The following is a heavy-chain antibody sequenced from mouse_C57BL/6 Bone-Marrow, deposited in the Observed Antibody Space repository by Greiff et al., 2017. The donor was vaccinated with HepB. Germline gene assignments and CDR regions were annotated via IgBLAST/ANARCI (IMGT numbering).Heavy chain of an antibody. CDR3: AYTVVAPYWYFDV. Sequence: QVQLQQSGPELVKPGASVKLSCKASGYTFTSYDINWVKQRPGQGLEWIGWIYPRDGSTKYNEKFKGKATLTVDTSSSTAYMELHSLTSEDSAVYFCAYTVVAPYWYFDVWGTGTTVTVSS. V-gene: IGHV1-85*01. D-gene: IGHD1-1*01. CDR1: GYTFTSYD. J-gene: IGHJ1*03. CDR2: IYPRDGST.